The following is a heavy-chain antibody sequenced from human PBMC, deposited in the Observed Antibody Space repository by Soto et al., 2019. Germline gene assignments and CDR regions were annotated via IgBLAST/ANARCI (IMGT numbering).Heavy chain of an antibody. CDR2: IYYSGST. Sequence: PSETLSLTCTVSGGSISSYYWSWIRQPPGKGLEWIGYIYYSGSTNYNPSLKSRVTISVDTSKNQFSLKLSSVTAAYTAVYYCARVRKDPIYYYYMDVWGKGTTVTVSS. V-gene: IGHV4-59*01. CDR3: ARVRKDPIYYYYMDV. CDR1: GGSISSYY. J-gene: IGHJ6*03.